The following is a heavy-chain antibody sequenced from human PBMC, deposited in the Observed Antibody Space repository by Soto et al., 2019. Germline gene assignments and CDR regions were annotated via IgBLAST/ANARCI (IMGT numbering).Heavy chain of an antibody. CDR3: ARGGAVAAPEYFQH. V-gene: IGHV1-69*12. Sequence: QVQLVQSGAEVKKPGSSVKVSCKASGGTFSSYAISWVRQAPGQGLEWMGGIIPIFGTANYAQKFQGRVTITADEATSTAYLELNSLRSEDTAVDYCARGGAVAAPEYFQHWGQGTLVTVSS. D-gene: IGHD6-19*01. CDR1: GGTFSSYA. CDR2: IIPIFGTA. J-gene: IGHJ1*01.